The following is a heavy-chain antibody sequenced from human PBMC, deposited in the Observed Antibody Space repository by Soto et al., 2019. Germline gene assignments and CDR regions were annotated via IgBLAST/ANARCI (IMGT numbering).Heavy chain of an antibody. CDR3: ARGVENIVVVLDVFGYYGMDV. V-gene: IGHV1-3*01. CDR2: INAGNGNT. CDR1: GYSFTSYV. Sequence: ASVKVSCKASGYSFTSYVIYWVRQAPGQRLEWMGWINAGNGNTKYSQKFQGRVTITSDTSASTAYMELSSLRSEDTAVYFCARGVENIVVVLDVFGYYGMDVWGQGTPVTVSS. J-gene: IGHJ6*02. D-gene: IGHD2-2*01.